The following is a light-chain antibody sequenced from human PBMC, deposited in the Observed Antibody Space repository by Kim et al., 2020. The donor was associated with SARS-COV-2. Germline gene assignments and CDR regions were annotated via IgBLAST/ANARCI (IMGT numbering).Light chain of an antibody. CDR2: EDS. Sequence: GESITISCTGTSSGVGNYHRVSWFQLPPGKAPKLMVFEDSKRPLGVSLRFAGSKSGSAASLTISGLQAEDEAGYYCCSYAGSGTLVFGGGTKVTVL. CDR3: CSYAGSGTLV. CDR1: SSGVGNYHR. J-gene: IGLJ3*02. V-gene: IGLV2-23*01.